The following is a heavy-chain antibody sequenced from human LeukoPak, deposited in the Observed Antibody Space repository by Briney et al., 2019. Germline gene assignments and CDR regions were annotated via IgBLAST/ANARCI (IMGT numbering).Heavy chain of an antibody. J-gene: IGHJ4*02. Sequence: GGSLRLSCAASGFTFSSYWMHWVRQAPGKGLVWVSRINSDESSTSYADSVKGRFTISRDNAKNTLYLQMNSLRAEDTAVYYCARELLWFGELEDWGQGTLVTVSS. D-gene: IGHD3-10*01. CDR3: ARELLWFGELED. CDR1: GFTFSSYW. CDR2: INSDESST. V-gene: IGHV3-74*01.